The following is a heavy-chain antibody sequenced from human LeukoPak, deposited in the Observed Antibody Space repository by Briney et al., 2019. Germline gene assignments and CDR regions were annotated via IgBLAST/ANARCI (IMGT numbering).Heavy chain of an antibody. CDR1: GGSISSYY. CDR2: IYTSGST. V-gene: IGHV4-4*09. CDR3: ARDRGEASPSDSFDI. Sequence: SETLSLTCTVSGGSISSYYWSWIRQPPGKGLEWIGYIYTSGSTTYNPSLKSRVSISADTSKNQISLKPSAVTAAGRAVYDCARDRGEASPSDSFDIWGQGTMVTVSS. D-gene: IGHD3-16*01. J-gene: IGHJ3*02.